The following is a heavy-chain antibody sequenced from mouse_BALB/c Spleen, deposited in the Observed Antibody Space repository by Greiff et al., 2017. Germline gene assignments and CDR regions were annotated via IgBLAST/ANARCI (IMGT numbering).Heavy chain of an antibody. CDR1: GFTFSDFY. D-gene: IGHD2-14*01. CDR3: ARDAWGDYRSALAY. Sequence: EVKVVESGGGLVQPGGSLRLSCATSGFTFSDFYMEWVRQPLGKRLEWIAACINKANDYTTEYSASVKGRFIVSRDTSQSILYLQMNALRAEDTAIYYCARDAWGDYRSALAYWGQGTLVTVSA. V-gene: IGHV7-1*02. CDR2: CINKANDYTT. J-gene: IGHJ3*01.